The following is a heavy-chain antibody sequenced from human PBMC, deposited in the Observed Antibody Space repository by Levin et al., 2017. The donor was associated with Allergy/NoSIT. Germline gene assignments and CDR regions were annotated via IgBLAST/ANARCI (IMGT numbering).Heavy chain of an antibody. D-gene: IGHD4-17*01. CDR3: AKATTVTGADAFDI. J-gene: IGHJ3*02. Sequence: GGSLRLSCAASGFTFSSYGMHWVRQAPGKGLEWVAVISYDGSNKYYADSVKGRFTISRDNSKNTLYLQMNSLRAEDTAVYYCAKATTVTGADAFDIWGQGTMVTVSS. V-gene: IGHV3-30*18. CDR2: ISYDGSNK. CDR1: GFTFSSYG.